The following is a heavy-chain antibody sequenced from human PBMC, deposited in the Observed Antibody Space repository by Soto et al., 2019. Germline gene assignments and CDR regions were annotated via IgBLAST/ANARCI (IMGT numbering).Heavy chain of an antibody. CDR2: IYYNGNT. Sequence: SETLSLTCTVSGVSISSSSYYWGWIRQPPGKGLEWIGSIYYNGNTYHNSSLKSRVTISVDTSKNQFSLKLSSVTAADTAVYYCARHFGSYSYYMDVWGKGTTVTVSS. CDR3: ARHFGSYSYYMDV. CDR1: GVSISSSSYY. J-gene: IGHJ6*03. V-gene: IGHV4-39*01. D-gene: IGHD3-3*01.